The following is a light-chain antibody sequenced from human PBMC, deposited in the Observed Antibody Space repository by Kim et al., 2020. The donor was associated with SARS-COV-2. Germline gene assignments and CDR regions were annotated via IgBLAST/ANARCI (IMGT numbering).Light chain of an antibody. CDR2: LGS. CDR3: MRALQTPLT. J-gene: IGKJ4*01. Sequence: DIVMTQSPLSLPVTPGEPASISCRSSQSLLHSNGYNYSDWYLQKPGQSPQLLIYLGSNRASGVPDRFSGSGSGTDFTLKISRVEAEDVGVYYCMRALQTPLTFGGGTKVEIK. V-gene: IGKV2-28*01. CDR1: QSLLHSNGYNY.